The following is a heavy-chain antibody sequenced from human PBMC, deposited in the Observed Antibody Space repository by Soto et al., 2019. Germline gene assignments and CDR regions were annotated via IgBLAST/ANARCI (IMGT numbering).Heavy chain of an antibody. CDR3: ARGGLWSGIFDY. J-gene: IGHJ4*02. CDR1: GGPIRSGGDY. Sequence: SETLSLTCTVSGGPIRSGGDYWNWVRQHPGKGLEWIGYISYSGSTNYNPSLKSRVAISEDTSKNQFSLNLSSVTAADTAVYYCARGGLWSGIFDYWGQGTLVTVSS. V-gene: IGHV4-61*08. D-gene: IGHD1-26*01. CDR2: ISYSGST.